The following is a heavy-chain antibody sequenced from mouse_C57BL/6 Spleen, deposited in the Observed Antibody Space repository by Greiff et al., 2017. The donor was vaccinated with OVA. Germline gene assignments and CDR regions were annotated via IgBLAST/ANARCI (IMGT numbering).Heavy chain of an antibody. CDR3: ARESYYYAMDY. Sequence: QVQLQQPGTELVKPGASVKLSCKASGYTFTSYWMHWVKQRPGQGLEWIGNINPSNGGTNYNEKFKSKATLTVAKSSSTAYMQLSSLTSEDSAVYDCARESYYYAMDYWGQGTSVTVSS. J-gene: IGHJ4*01. CDR2: INPSNGGT. CDR1: GYTFTSYW. V-gene: IGHV1-53*01.